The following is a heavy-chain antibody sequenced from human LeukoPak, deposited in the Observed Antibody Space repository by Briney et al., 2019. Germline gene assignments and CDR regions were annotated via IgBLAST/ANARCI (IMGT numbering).Heavy chain of an antibody. CDR1: GFTFSIYG. CDR3: TKDFSNSWNVEI. J-gene: IGHJ3*02. CDR2: INGDGSNT. V-gene: IGHV3-23*01. D-gene: IGHD1-1*01. Sequence: SGGSQRLSCAASGFTFSIYGMSWVRQAPGKGLEWVSGINGDGSNTYYADSVKGRFTISRDNSKNTLYLQMNSLRAEDTAVYYCTKDFSNSWNVEIWGQGTMVTVSS.